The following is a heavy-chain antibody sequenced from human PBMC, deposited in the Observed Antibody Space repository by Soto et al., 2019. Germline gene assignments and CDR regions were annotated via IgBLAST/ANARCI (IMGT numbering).Heavy chain of an antibody. Sequence: QVQLQESGPRLVKPSGTLSLTCAVSGGSISSSNWWSWVRQPPGKGLEWIGEISRSGTTNYKPSLKSRVTISVDKSKNQFSLKLGSVTAADTAMYYCARDSASSGVFTWGQGTMVTVSS. CDR3: ARDSASSGVFT. CDR1: GGSISSSNW. V-gene: IGHV4-4*02. CDR2: ISRSGTT. D-gene: IGHD6-19*01. J-gene: IGHJ3*01.